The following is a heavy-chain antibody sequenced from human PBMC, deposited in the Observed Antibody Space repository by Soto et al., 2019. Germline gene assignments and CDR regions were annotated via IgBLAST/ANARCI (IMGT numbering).Heavy chain of an antibody. D-gene: IGHD5-12*01. V-gene: IGHV4-59*01. CDR1: VGSISASF. CDR3: AGLPSYTVYNSSPFDI. CDR2: ISYSGTT. J-gene: IGHJ3*02. Sequence: QVQLQESGPGLVKPSETLSLTCTVSVGSISASFWSWIRQPPGKGLEWIGYISYSGTTTYNPSLKSRLTMSVDTSKNQFSPRLSSVTAADAAVYYCAGLPSYTVYNSSPFDIWGQGTMVTVSS.